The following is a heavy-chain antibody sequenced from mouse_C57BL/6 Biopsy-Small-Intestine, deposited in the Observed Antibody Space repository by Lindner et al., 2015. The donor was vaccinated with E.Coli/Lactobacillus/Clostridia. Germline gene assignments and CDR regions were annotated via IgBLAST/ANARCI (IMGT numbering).Heavy chain of an antibody. CDR2: INPNTGDT. J-gene: IGHJ4*01. CDR3: ARVLHCSSSNCFGLEY. V-gene: IGHV1-84*02. Sequence: SVKVSCKASGYTFTAYYLQWVRQVPGQGLEWMGRINPNTGDTLLSEKFQDRVTMTRDRSVNTAYMELSRLRSDDAAVYYCARVLHCSSSNCFGLEYWGQGTLVTVSS. D-gene: IGHD1-1*01. CDR1: GYTFTAYY.